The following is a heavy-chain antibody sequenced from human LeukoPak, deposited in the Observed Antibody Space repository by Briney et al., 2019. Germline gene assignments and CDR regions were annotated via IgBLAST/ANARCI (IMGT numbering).Heavy chain of an antibody. J-gene: IGHJ4*02. Sequence: PGGSLRLSCAASGFTFSSYGMHWVRQAPGKGLEWVAVISYDGSNKYYADSVKGRFTISGDNSKNTLYLQMNSLRAEDTAVYYCAKVGHRYCSSTSCYGFSYFDYWGQGTLVTVSS. CDR1: GFTFSSYG. CDR2: ISYDGSNK. CDR3: AKVGHRYCSSTSCYGFSYFDY. V-gene: IGHV3-30*18. D-gene: IGHD2-2*01.